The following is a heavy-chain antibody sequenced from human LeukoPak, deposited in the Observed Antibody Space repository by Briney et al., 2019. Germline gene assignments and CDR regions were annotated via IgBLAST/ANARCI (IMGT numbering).Heavy chain of an antibody. D-gene: IGHD3-10*01. J-gene: IGHJ4*02. CDR1: GFTFSSYW. CDR3: ARDQLGNRARGFSGY. Sequence: GGSLRLSCAASGFTFSSYWMSWVRQAPGKGLEWVANIKQDGSEKYYVDSVKGRFTISRDNAKNSLYLQMNSLRAEDTAVYYCARDQLGNRARGFSGYWGQGTLVTVSS. V-gene: IGHV3-7*01. CDR2: IKQDGSEK.